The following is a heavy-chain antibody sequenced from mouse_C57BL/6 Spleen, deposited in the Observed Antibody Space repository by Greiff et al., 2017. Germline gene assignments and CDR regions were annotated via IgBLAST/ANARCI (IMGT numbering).Heavy chain of an antibody. D-gene: IGHD2-2*01. CDR3: ARGDGYGGAWFAY. J-gene: IGHJ3*01. V-gene: IGHV1-81*01. CDR1: GYTFTSYG. Sequence: VKLQESGAELAKPGASVKLSCKASGYTFTSYGISWVKQRTGQGLEWIGEIYPRSGNTYYNEKFKGKATLTADKSSSTAYMELRSLTSEDSAVYFWARGDGYGGAWFAYWGQGTLVTVSA. CDR2: IYPRSGNT.